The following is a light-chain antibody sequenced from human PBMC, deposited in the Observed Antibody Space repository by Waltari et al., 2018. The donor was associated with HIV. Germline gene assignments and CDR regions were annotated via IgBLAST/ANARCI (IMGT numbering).Light chain of an antibody. J-gene: IGLJ2*01. CDR1: ALPKKY. CDR2: EDS. V-gene: IGLV3-10*01. CDR3: YSVDSSGSRGV. Sequence: SYELTQPPSVSVSPGQTARITCSGDALPKKYDYLYQQKSGQAPVLVIYEDSKRPSGIPERFSGSRSGTMATLTISGAQVQDETDYYCYSVDSSGSRGVFGGGTKLTVL.